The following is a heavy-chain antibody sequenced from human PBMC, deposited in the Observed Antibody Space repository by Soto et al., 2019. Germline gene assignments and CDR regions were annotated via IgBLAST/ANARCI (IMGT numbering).Heavy chain of an antibody. J-gene: IGHJ3*02. Sequence: GGSLRLSCAASGFTFSSYGMHWVRQAPGKGLEWVAVISYDGSNKYYADSVKGRFTISRDNSKNTLYLQMNSLRAEDTAVYYCAKGLGGLGYSSGWDAFDIWGQGTMVTVSS. CDR1: GFTFSSYG. CDR3: AKGLGGLGYSSGWDAFDI. CDR2: ISYDGSNK. D-gene: IGHD6-19*01. V-gene: IGHV3-30*18.